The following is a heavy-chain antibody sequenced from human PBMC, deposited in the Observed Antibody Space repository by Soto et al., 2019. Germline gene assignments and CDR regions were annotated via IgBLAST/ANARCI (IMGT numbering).Heavy chain of an antibody. D-gene: IGHD6-19*01. CDR3: AKMSSSGWYYFDY. V-gene: IGHV3-23*01. CDR2: ISGSGGST. Sequence: EVQLLESGGGLVQPGGSLRLSCAASGFTFSSYAMSWVRQAPGKGLEWVSAISGSGGSTYYADSVKGRFTISRDNSKNTLYLQMNSRRAEDTAVYYCAKMSSSGWYYFDYWGQGTLVTVSS. CDR1: GFTFSSYA. J-gene: IGHJ4*02.